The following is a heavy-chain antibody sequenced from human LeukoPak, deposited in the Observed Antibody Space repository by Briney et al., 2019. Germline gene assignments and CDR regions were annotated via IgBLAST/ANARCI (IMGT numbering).Heavy chain of an antibody. CDR1: GYTFTNYW. J-gene: IGHJ3*02. D-gene: IGHD2-2*01. V-gene: IGHV5-51*01. CDR3: ARRRFCSSTSCYEGAFDI. Sequence: GESLKISCKGSGYTFTNYWIAWVRQMPGKGLEWMGIFYPADSDTRYSPSFQGQVTMSADKSISAAYLQWSSLQASDTAMYYCARRRFCSSTSCYEGAFDIWGQGTRSPSLQ. CDR2: FYPADSDT.